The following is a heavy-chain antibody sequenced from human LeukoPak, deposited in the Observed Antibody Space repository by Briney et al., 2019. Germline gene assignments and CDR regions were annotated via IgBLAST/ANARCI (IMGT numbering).Heavy chain of an antibody. J-gene: IGHJ4*02. CDR1: GYTFTNYG. Sequence: GASVKVSCKASGYTFTNYGISWVRQAPGQGLEWMGWISAYNGNTNYAQKLQGRVTMTTDTSTSTAYMELRSLRSDDTAVYYCAREGMIGYYDILTGYSPAYYFDYWGQGTLVTVSS. CDR3: AREGMIGYYDILTGYSPAYYFDY. CDR2: ISAYNGNT. D-gene: IGHD3-9*01. V-gene: IGHV1-18*01.